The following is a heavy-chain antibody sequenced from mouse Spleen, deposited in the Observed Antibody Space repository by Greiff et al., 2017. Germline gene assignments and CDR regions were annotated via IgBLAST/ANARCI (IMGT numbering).Heavy chain of an antibody. J-gene: IGHJ1*01. Sequence: VQLKESVAELVRPGASVKLSCTASGFNIKNTYMHWVKQRPEQGLEWIGRIDPANGNTKYAPKFQGKATITADTSSNTAYLQLSSLTSEDTAIYYCARNYGYDVGYFDVWGAGTTVTVSS. CDR2: IDPANGNT. V-gene: IGHV14-3*01. D-gene: IGHD2-2*01. CDR1: GFNIKNTY. CDR3: ARNYGYDVGYFDV.